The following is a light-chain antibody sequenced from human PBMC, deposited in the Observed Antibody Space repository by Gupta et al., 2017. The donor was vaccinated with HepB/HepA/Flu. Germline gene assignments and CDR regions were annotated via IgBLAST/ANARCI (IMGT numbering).Light chain of an antibody. CDR3: AVWDDSLSGPV. Sequence: QSVLTQPPSASGTPGQRVTISCSGSSSNIGSNYVYWYQQLPGTAPKVLIYRNNQRPSGVPDRFSGSKSGTSASLAISGLRSEDEADYYCAVWDDSLSGPVFGGGTKLTVL. CDR2: RNN. J-gene: IGLJ2*01. CDR1: SSNIGSNY. V-gene: IGLV1-47*01.